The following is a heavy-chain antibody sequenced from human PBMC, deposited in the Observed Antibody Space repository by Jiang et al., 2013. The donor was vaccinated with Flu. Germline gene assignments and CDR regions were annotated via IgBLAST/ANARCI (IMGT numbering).Heavy chain of an antibody. CDR3: ARGRIFGSRPFFYYYYGMDV. Sequence: LLKPSETLSLTCAVYGGSFSGYYWSWIRQPPGKGLEWIGEINHSGSTNYNPSLKSRVTISVDTSKNQFSLKLSSVTAADTAVYYCARGRIFGSRPFFYYYYGMDVWGQGTTVTVSS. CDR2: INHSGST. D-gene: IGHD2-15*01. CDR1: GGSFSGYY. V-gene: IGHV4-34*01. J-gene: IGHJ6*02.